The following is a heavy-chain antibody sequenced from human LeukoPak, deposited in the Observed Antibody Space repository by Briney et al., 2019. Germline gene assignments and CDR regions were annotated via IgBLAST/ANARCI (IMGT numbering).Heavy chain of an antibody. CDR2: ISVSGGNT. D-gene: IGHD4-23*01. J-gene: IGHJ3*02. CDR1: GFIFSSYG. Sequence: PGGTLRLSCAASGFIFSSYGMGWVRQAPRKGLEWVSAISVSGGNTYYTDSVKGRFTISRDNSKNTLYVQMNSLRAEDTAVYYCAKVRGGNRGDAFDIWGQGTMVTVSS. V-gene: IGHV3-23*01. CDR3: AKVRGGNRGDAFDI.